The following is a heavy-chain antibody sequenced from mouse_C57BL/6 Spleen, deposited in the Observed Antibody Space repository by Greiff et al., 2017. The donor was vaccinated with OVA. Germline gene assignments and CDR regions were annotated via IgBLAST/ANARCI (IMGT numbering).Heavy chain of an antibody. CDR3: ARVSLITTVVAMDY. V-gene: IGHV1-72*01. J-gene: IGHJ2*01. CDR2: IDPNSGGT. D-gene: IGHD1-1*01. CDR1: GYTFTSYW. Sequence: VKLQQPGAELVKPGASVKLSCKASGYTFTSYWMHWVKQRPGRGLEWIGRIDPNSGGTKYNEKFKSKATLTVDKPSSTAYMQLSSLTSEDSAVYYCARVSLITTVVAMDYWGQGTTLTVSS.